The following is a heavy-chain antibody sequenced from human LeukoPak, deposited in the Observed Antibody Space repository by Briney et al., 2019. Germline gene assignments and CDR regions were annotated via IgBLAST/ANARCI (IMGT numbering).Heavy chain of an antibody. CDR3: ARGQVRSPPMWGYSYGPYYYYGMDV. J-gene: IGHJ6*02. V-gene: IGHV4-30-4*01. CDR2: IYYSGST. D-gene: IGHD5-18*01. CDR1: GGSISSGDYY. Sequence: PSETLSLTCTVSGGSISSGDYYWSWIRQPPGKGLEWIGYIYYSGSTYYNPSLKSRVTISVDTSKNQFSLKLSSVTAADTAVYYCARGQVRSPPMWGYSYGPYYYYGMDVWGQGTTVTVSS.